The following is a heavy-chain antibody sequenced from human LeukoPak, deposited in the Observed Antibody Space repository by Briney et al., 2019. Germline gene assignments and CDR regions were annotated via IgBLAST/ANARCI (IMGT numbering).Heavy chain of an antibody. CDR2: ISSTGGTI. D-gene: IGHD2-15*01. J-gene: IGHJ3*02. CDR3: ARGYSRAAFDI. Sequence: PGGSLRLSCAASGFTFSSSTMSWVRQAPGKGLEWVSFISSTGGTIYYADAVKGRFTVSRDNAKNSLLLQMNSLRAEDTALYYCARGYSRAAFDIWGQGTMVTVSS. V-gene: IGHV3-48*01. CDR1: GFTFSSST.